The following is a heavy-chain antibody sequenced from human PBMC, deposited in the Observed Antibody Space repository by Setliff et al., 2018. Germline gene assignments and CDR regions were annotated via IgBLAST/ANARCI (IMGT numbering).Heavy chain of an antibody. CDR1: GGSISSGSYY. CDR3: ARAPTGEGFDY. Sequence: SETLSLTCTVSGGSISSGSYYWSWIRQPAGKGLEWIGRIYTSGSTSYNPSLKSRVTISVDTSKKQFSLKLSSVTAADTAVYYCARAPTGEGFDYWGQGTLVTVSS. J-gene: IGHJ4*02. CDR2: IYTSGST. D-gene: IGHD7-27*01. V-gene: IGHV4-61*02.